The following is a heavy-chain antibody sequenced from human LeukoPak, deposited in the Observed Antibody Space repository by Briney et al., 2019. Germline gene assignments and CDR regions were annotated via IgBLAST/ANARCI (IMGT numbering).Heavy chain of an antibody. Sequence: ASVKVSCKASGYTFTSYGISWVRQAPGQGLEWMGWISAYNGNTNYAQKLQGRVTMTTDTSTSTAYMELRSLRSDDTAVYYCARLYDSIGLYYFDYWGQGTLVTVSS. V-gene: IGHV1-18*01. CDR3: ARLYDSIGLYYFDY. CDR2: ISAYNGNT. CDR1: GYTFTSYG. D-gene: IGHD3-22*01. J-gene: IGHJ4*02.